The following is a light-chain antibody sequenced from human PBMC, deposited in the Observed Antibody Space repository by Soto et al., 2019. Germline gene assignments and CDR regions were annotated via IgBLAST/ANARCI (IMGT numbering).Light chain of an antibody. J-gene: IGLJ2*01. V-gene: IGLV2-11*01. CDR1: SSDVGGYNY. CDR2: DVS. Sequence: QSALTQPRSVSGSPGQSVTISCTGTSSDVGGYNYVSWHQQHPGKAPKLMIYDVSKRPSGVPDRFSGSKSGNTASLTISGLQADDEGDYYCSSYAGSFYVLFGGGTKLTVL. CDR3: SSYAGSFYVL.